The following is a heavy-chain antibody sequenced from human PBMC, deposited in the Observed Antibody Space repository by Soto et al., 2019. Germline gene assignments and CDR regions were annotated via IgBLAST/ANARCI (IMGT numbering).Heavy chain of an antibody. CDR3: ARGVPSTGYSSSWYEHWFDP. Sequence: QVQLQESGPGVVKPSETLSLTCTVSRGSINDYYWNWIRQSPGKGLEWIGYIYYSGSTKYNPSLTSRVTMAVDTYRNQFSLTLSSVTPADTAVYYCARGVPSTGYSSSWYEHWFDPWGQGTLVTVSS. D-gene: IGHD6-13*01. V-gene: IGHV4-59*01. CDR1: RGSINDYY. J-gene: IGHJ5*02. CDR2: IYYSGST.